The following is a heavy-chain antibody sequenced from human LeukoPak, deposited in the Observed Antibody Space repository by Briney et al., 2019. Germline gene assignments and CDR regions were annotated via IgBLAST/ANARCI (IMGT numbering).Heavy chain of an antibody. Sequence: SETLSLTCTVSGGSISSSSYYWGWIRQPPGEGLEWIGSIYYSGSTYYNPSLKSRVTISVDTSKNQFSLKLSSVTAADTAVYYCASYGIFGVVIITWGQGTLVTVSS. V-gene: IGHV4-39*01. CDR3: ASYGIFGVVIIT. CDR1: GGSISSSSYY. J-gene: IGHJ5*02. D-gene: IGHD3-3*01. CDR2: IYYSGST.